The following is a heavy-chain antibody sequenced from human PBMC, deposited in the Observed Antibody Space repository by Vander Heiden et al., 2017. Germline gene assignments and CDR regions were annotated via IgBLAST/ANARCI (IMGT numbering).Heavy chain of an antibody. CDR3: ARQDPDYDFWSGYYGGGFDP. Sequence: QLQLQESGPGLVKPSETLSLTCTVSGGSLSSSSYYWGWIRQPPGKGLEWIGSIYYSGSTYYNPSLKSRVTISVDTSKNQFSLKLSSVTAADTAVYYCARQDPDYDFWSGYYGGGFDPWGQGTLVTVSS. J-gene: IGHJ5*02. CDR1: GGSLSSSSYY. CDR2: IYYSGST. V-gene: IGHV4-39*01. D-gene: IGHD3-3*01.